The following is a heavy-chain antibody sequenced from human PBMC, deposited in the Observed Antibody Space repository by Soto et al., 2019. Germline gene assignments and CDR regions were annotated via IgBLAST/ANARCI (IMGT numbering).Heavy chain of an antibody. CDR2: IDYSAST. J-gene: IGHJ4*02. CDR1: GGSIRSGGYY. V-gene: IGHV4-31*03. CDR3: ARTSSSNWYYTTFDF. Sequence: QVQLQESGPGLVKPSQTLSLTCTVSGGSIRSGGYYWSWIRQHPGKGLEWIGKIDYSASTYHNPSLGGRVPMSVDTSKNQVSLQLSSVTAAATAVYYCARTSSSNWYYTTFDFWGQGTLVTVSS. D-gene: IGHD6-13*01.